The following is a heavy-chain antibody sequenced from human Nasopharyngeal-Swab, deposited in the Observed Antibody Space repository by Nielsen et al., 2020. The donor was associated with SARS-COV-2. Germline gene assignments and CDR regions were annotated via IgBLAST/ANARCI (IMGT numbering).Heavy chain of an antibody. Sequence: SETLSLTCTVSGGSISSYYWSWIRQPPGKGLEWIGYIYDSGSTTYNPSLKSRVTISVDTSKNQYTLKLSYVTTADTAVYYCAREGPWYYGDYYYGMDVWGQGTTVTVSS. CDR1: GGSISSYY. CDR2: IYDSGST. CDR3: AREGPWYYGDYYYGMDV. D-gene: IGHD4-17*01. J-gene: IGHJ6*02. V-gene: IGHV4-59*01.